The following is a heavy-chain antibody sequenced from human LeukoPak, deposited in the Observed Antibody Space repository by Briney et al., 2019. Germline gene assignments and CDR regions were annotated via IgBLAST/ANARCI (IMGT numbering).Heavy chain of an antibody. Sequence: AGSLRLSCAASGFTFSSYWMHWVRQAPGKGLEWVANIKLDGTEKYYVDSVKGRFTISRDNAKNSLYLQMNSLRAEDTAVYYCASDRFYFGVWGQGTLVTVSS. J-gene: IGHJ4*02. CDR2: IKLDGTEK. CDR3: ASDRFYFGV. V-gene: IGHV3-7*05. CDR1: GFTFSSYW. D-gene: IGHD3-16*01.